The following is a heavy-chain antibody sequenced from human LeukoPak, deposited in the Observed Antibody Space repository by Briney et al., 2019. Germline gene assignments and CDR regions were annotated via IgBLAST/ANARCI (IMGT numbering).Heavy chain of an antibody. CDR1: GASVSSIGYS. J-gene: IGHJ4*02. D-gene: IGHD3-3*01. CDR3: ARGTHTPAAGKEVTIFGVVIPPYFDY. V-gene: IGHV4-30-2*01. CDR2: IYHSGST. Sequence: SQTLSLTCGVSGASVSSIGYSWSWIRQPPGRGLEWIGYIYHSGSTYYNPSLKSRVTISVDRSKNQFSLKLSSVTAADTAVYYCARGTHTPAAGKEVTIFGVVIPPYFDYWGQGTLVTVSS.